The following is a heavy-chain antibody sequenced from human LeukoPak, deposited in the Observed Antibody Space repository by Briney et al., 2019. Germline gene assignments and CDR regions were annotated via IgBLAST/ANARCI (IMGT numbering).Heavy chain of an antibody. CDR3: ARSLLKTYYYYGMDV. V-gene: IGHV4-61*08. CDR1: GGSISSGGYY. D-gene: IGHD1-26*01. Sequence: PSQTLSLTCTVSGGSISSGGYYWSWIRQHPGKGLEWIGYIYYSGSTNYNPSLKSRVTISVDTSKNQFSLKLSSVTAADTAVYYCARSLLKTYYYYGMDVWGQGTTVTVSS. J-gene: IGHJ6*02. CDR2: IYYSGST.